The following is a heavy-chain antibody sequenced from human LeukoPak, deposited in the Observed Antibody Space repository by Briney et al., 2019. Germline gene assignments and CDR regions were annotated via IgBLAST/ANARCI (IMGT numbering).Heavy chain of an antibody. D-gene: IGHD3-22*01. CDR2: ISWNSGSI. CDR3: ATTYYYDSSGYWGD. Sequence: GGSLRLSCAASGFTFDDYAMHWVRQAPGKGLEWVSGISWNSGSIGYADSVKGRFTISRDNAKNSLYLQMNSLRAEDTAVYYCATTYYYDSSGYWGDWGQGTLVTVSS. J-gene: IGHJ4*02. V-gene: IGHV3-9*01. CDR1: GFTFDDYA.